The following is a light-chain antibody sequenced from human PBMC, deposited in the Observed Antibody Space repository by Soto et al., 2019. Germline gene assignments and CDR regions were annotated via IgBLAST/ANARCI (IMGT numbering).Light chain of an antibody. CDR1: QGIGND. V-gene: IGKV1-17*01. J-gene: IGKJ1*01. Sequence: DIQMTQSPSSLSASVGDRVTLTCRASQGIGNDLGWYQQKPGKAPKRLIYAASSLQSGVPSRFSGSGSGTEFTLTISSLQPEDFATYYCLQHNSYPRTFGQGTKVEIK. CDR2: AAS. CDR3: LQHNSYPRT.